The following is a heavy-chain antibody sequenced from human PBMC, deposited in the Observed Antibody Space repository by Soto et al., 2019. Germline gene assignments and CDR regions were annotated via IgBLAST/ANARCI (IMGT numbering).Heavy chain of an antibody. Sequence: SETLSLTCAVYGGSFSGYYWSWIRQPPGKGLEWIGEINHSGSTNYNPSLKSRVTISVDTSKNQFSLKLSSVTAADTAVYYCGRGRITIFGVGPRYWFGPWGQGTLVTVSS. CDR3: GRGRITIFGVGPRYWFGP. D-gene: IGHD3-3*01. CDR1: GGSFSGYY. V-gene: IGHV4-34*01. CDR2: INHSGST. J-gene: IGHJ5*02.